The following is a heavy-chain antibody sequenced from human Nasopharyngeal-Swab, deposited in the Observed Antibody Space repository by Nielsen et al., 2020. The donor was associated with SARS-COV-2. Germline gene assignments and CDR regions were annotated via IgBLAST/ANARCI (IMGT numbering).Heavy chain of an antibody. CDR3: ARDSYRYDFWSGYHHYYYYYMDV. J-gene: IGHJ6*03. V-gene: IGHV3-30-3*01. CDR1: GFTFSSYA. CDR2: ISYDGSNK. D-gene: IGHD3-3*01. Sequence: GGSLRLSCAASGFTFSSYAMHWVRQAPGKGLEWVAVISYDGSNKYYADSVKGRFTISRDNSKNTLYLQMNSLRAEDTAVYYCARDSYRYDFWSGYHHYYYYYMDVWGKGTTVTVSS.